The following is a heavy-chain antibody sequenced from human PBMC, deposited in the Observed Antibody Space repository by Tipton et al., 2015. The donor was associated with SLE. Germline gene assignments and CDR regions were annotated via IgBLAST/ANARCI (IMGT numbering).Heavy chain of an antibody. Sequence: TLSLTCTVSLYSIGSGFYWDWARQAPGKGLEWVATMHHNGSTYYNPSLRSRVAVSMDTSRNRFSLRLKSVTAADTAVYYCATGHFDFWGQGRLVTVSS. CDR2: MHHNGST. V-gene: IGHV4-38-2*02. J-gene: IGHJ5*01. D-gene: IGHD1-1*01. CDR3: ATGHFDF. CDR1: LYSIGSGFY.